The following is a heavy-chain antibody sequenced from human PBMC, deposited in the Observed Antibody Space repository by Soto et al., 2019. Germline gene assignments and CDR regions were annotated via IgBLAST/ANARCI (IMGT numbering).Heavy chain of an antibody. J-gene: IGHJ6*02. V-gene: IGHV1-18*01. CDR3: ARGYCTNGVCPAPPYYYYYGMDV. Sequence: KGPPASVKVSCKASGYTFTSYGISWVRQAPGQGLDWMGWISAYNGNTNYAQKLQGRVTMTTDTSTSTAYMDLRSLRSDDTAVYYCARGYCTNGVCPAPPYYYYYGMDVWGQGTTVTVSS. CDR1: GYTFTSYG. D-gene: IGHD2-8*01. CDR2: ISAYNGNT.